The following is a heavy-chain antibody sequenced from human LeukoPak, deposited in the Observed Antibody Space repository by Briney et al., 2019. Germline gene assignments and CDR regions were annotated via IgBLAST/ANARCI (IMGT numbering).Heavy chain of an antibody. Sequence: SVKVSCKASGDTFSRSAMNWVRQVPGQGLEWMGGITPIFGAADYAQKFQGRVTITTDESTNTAYMEVSTLTSEDTAVYYCAIRGVFGAFDHWGQGTLVTVSS. CDR2: ITPIFGAA. CDR1: GDTFSRSA. V-gene: IGHV1-69*05. J-gene: IGHJ4*02. D-gene: IGHD3-10*02. CDR3: AIRGVFGAFDH.